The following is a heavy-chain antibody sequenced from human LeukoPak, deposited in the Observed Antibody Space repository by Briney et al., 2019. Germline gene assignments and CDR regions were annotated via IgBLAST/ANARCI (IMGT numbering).Heavy chain of an antibody. J-gene: IGHJ4*02. Sequence: ASVKLSCKASGYTFTNFGVSWVRQAPGQGLEWMGWISPYNGNTYSAQKFQGRVTMTTDTPTNTAYMDLRRLRSDDTAMYYCARDAILSYYSDGSAYHGFDFWGQGTLVTVSS. CDR3: ARDAILSYYSDGSAYHGFDF. V-gene: IGHV1-18*01. CDR2: ISPYNGNT. CDR1: GYTFTNFG. D-gene: IGHD3-22*01.